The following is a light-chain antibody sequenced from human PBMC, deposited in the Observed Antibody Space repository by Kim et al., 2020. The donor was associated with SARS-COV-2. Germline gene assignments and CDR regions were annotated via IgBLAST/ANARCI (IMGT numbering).Light chain of an antibody. Sequence: QSVLIQPPSTSGTPGQTVTISCSGSSSNIGSNYVFWHRHVPGTAPKLLIYRNRQRPSGVPDRFSGSKSGNSASLTISGLRSEDEGDYFCSSWDDSLTGFYVYGSGTKVTVL. CDR3: SSWDDSLTGFYV. CDR1: SSNIGSNY. CDR2: RNR. V-gene: IGLV1-47*01. J-gene: IGLJ1*01.